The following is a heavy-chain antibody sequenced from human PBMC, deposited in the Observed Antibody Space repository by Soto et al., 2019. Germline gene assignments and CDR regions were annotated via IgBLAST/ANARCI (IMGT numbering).Heavy chain of an antibody. CDR2: IQPGDTDT. D-gene: IGHD1-1*01. Sequence: GESLKISCKPSGYNFINYWIGWVRQPPGKGLEWMVFIQPGDTDTKYNPSFRGQITISVDKSISTAFLQWTSLRASDTAMYYCARIDPTQDRIDYWGQGTLVTVSS. CDR1: GYNFINYW. V-gene: IGHV5-51*01. J-gene: IGHJ4*02. CDR3: ARIDPTQDRIDY.